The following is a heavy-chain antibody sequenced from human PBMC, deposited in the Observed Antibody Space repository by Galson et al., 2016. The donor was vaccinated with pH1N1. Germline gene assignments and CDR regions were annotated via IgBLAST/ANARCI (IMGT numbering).Heavy chain of an antibody. CDR3: ARPRRDGYNEDSYYFDY. CDR2: IYYSGST. Sequence: GSIYYSGSTYYNPSLKSRVTISVDTSKNQFSLKLSSVTAADTAVYYCARPRRDGYNEDSYYFDYWGQGTLVTVSS. D-gene: IGHD5-24*01. J-gene: IGHJ4*02. V-gene: IGHV4-39*01.